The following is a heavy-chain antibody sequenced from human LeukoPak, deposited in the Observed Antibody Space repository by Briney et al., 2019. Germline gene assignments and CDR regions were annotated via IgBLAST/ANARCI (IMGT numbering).Heavy chain of an antibody. D-gene: IGHD1-26*01. V-gene: IGHV3-74*01. CDR2: IHSDGGTT. CDR3: ARDTYSIAE. J-gene: IGHJ4*02. Sequence: GGSLRLSCAASGFIFSNYWMHWVRQAPGKGLVWVSLIHSDGGTTNYADSVKGRFTISGDNAKNTLYLQMNSLRVEDTAVYYCARDTYSIAEWGQGTLVTVSS. CDR1: GFIFSNYW.